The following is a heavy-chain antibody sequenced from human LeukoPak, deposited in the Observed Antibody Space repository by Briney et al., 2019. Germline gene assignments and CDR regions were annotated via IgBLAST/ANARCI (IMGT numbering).Heavy chain of an antibody. Sequence: GGSLRLSCAASGFTFSSYAMHWVRQAPGKGLEWVAVISYDGSNKYYADSVKGRFTISRDNSKNTLYLQMNSLRAEDTAVYYCARVQYGSGRGIRTDYMDVWGKGTTVTVSS. V-gene: IGHV3-30*04. CDR1: GFTFSSYA. CDR2: ISYDGSNK. J-gene: IGHJ6*03. D-gene: IGHD3-10*01. CDR3: ARVQYGSGRGIRTDYMDV.